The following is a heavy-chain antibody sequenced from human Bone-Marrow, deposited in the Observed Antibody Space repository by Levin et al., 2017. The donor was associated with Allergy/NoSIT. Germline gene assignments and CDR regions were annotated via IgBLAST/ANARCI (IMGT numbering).Heavy chain of an antibody. Sequence: KFGESLKISCETSGYSFSTYWIGWVRQMPGKGLELMGVIYPGDSETKYGPSFEGQVTISADKSITTAYLHWSSLKASDTAMYYCARQGGVSPFDFWGQGTMVTVSS. CDR2: IYPGDSET. J-gene: IGHJ3*01. CDR3: ARQGGVSPFDF. CDR1: GYSFSTYW. V-gene: IGHV5-51*01. D-gene: IGHD1-26*01.